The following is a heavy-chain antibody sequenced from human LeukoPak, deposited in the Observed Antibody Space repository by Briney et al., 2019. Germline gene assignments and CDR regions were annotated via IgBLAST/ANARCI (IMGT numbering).Heavy chain of an antibody. V-gene: IGHV1-18*01. D-gene: IGHD1-1*01. CDR1: GYTFTSYG. CDR2: ISAYNGNT. Sequence: ASVKVSCKASGYTFTSYGISWVRQAPGQGLEWMGWISAYNGNTNYAQKFQGRVTMTRDTSISTAYMELSRLRSDDTAVYYCARGLQLDERDYWGQGTLVTVSS. CDR3: ARGLQLDERDY. J-gene: IGHJ4*02.